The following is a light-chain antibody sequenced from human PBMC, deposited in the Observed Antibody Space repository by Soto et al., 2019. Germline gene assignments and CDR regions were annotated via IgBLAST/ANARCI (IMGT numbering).Light chain of an antibody. J-gene: IGLJ3*02. CDR3: CSYAGSYTWV. Sequence: QSALTQPRSVSGSPEQSVTISCTGTSSDVGDYNYVSWYQQHPGKAPKLLIYAVNMRPSGVPDRFSGSKSGNTASLTISWLQAEDEADYSCCSYAGSYTWVFGGGTKLTVL. V-gene: IGLV2-11*01. CDR1: SSDVGDYNY. CDR2: AVN.